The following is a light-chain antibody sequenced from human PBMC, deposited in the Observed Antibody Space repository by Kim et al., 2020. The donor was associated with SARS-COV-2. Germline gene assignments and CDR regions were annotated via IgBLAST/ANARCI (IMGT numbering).Light chain of an antibody. CDR2: DAS. CDR1: QTITTS. Sequence: DIQMTQSTSTLSASVGDRVTVTCRASQTITTSLAWYQQKPGKAPKVLIYDASKLEIGVPSRFSGSGSETRFTLTITSLQPDDFATYYCQHYHNFPLTFGGGTKVDIK. CDR3: QHYHNFPLT. V-gene: IGKV1-5*03. J-gene: IGKJ4*01.